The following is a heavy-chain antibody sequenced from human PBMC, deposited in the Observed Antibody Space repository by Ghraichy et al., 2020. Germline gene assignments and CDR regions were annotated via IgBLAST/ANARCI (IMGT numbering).Heavy chain of an antibody. CDR2: IYYSRST. Sequence: SETLSLTCTVSGDPISSTNYYWGWIRQPPGKGLAWIGSIYYSRSTHYTPSLKSRVIVSIDTSKNQFSLNLSSISAADTGVYYCATNTSGRWFDPWGQGTLVTVAS. CDR1: GDPISSTNYY. V-gene: IGHV4-39*01. J-gene: IGHJ5*02. D-gene: IGHD6-19*01. CDR3: ATNTSGRWFDP.